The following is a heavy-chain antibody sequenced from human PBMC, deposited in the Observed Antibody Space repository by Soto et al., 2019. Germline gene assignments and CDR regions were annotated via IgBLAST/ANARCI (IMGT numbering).Heavy chain of an antibody. CDR1: GFTFSSYG. V-gene: IGHV3-30*18. D-gene: IGHD2-15*01. CDR2: ISSDGSKI. Sequence: VQLLESGGGVVQPGRSLRLSCAASGFTFSSYGIHWVRQAPGRGLEWVAVISSDGSKIYYAESVKGRLTISRDNSKNTLYLQMNSLRAEDTAVYYCAKGGDFYGMDVWGQGTTVTVSS. J-gene: IGHJ6*02. CDR3: AKGGDFYGMDV.